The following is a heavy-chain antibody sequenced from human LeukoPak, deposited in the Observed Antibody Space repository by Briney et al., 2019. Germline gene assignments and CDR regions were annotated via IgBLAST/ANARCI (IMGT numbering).Heavy chain of an antibody. CDR3: ARGGGDAFDV. V-gene: IGHV6-1*01. J-gene: IGHJ3*01. CDR1: GDSVSSDSTA. CDR2: TYVRSKWYN. Sequence: SQTLSLTCALSGDSVSSDSTAWNWIRQSPSRGLEWLGRTYVRSKWYNDYAVSVKSRITINPDTSKNQLSLQLNSVTPEDTAVYYCARGGGDAFDVWGQGTMVTVSS. D-gene: IGHD1-26*01.